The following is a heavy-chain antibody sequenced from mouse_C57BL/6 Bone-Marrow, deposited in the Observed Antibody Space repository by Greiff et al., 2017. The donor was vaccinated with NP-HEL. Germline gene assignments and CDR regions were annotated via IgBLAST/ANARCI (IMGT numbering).Heavy chain of an antibody. CDR1: GFTFSDYG. CDR2: ISRGSSTI. CDR3: AIYRYYAMDY. Sequence: EVKLVESGGGLVKPGGSLKLSCAASGFTFSDYGLHWVRQAPEKGMEWVAYISRGSSTIHYADTVKGRFTISRDNAKNTLFLQMTSLRSEDTAMYYCAIYRYYAMDYWGQGTSVTVSS. V-gene: IGHV5-17*01. D-gene: IGHD1-1*01. J-gene: IGHJ4*01.